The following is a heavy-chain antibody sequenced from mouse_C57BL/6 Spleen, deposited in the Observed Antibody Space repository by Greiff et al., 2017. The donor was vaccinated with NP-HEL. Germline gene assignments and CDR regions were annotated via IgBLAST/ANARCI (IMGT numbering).Heavy chain of an antibody. D-gene: IGHD1-1*01. CDR2: IRNKANGYTT. CDR3: ARYRPDYYCSWVFDY. CDR1: GFTFTDYY. V-gene: IGHV7-3*01. J-gene: IGHJ2*01. Sequence: DVKLVESGGGLVQPGGSLSLSCAASGFTFTDYYMSWVRQPPGKALEWLGFIRNKANGYTTEYSASVKGRFTISRDNSQSILYLQMNALRAEDSATYYCARYRPDYYCSWVFDYWGQGTTLTVSS.